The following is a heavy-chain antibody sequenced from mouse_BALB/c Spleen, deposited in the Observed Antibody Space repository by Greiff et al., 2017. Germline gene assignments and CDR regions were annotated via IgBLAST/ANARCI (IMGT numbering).Heavy chain of an antibody. CDR2: ISYSGST. Sequence: EVKVEESGPGLVKPSQSLSLTCTVTGYSITSDYAWNWIRQFPGNKLEWMGYISYSGSTSYNPSLKSRISITRDTSKNQFFLQLNSVTTEDTATYYCARALGLDYWGQGTTLTVSS. CDR3: ARALGLDY. D-gene: IGHD4-1*01. J-gene: IGHJ2*01. V-gene: IGHV3-2*02. CDR1: GYSITSDYA.